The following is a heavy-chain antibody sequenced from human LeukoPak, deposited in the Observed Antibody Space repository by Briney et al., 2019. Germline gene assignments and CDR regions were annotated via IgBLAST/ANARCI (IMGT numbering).Heavy chain of an antibody. CDR1: GFTFIDYD. CDR2: IGIRGDT. CDR3: ARGGIQVSGIDEFDY. Sequence: GGSLRLSCAASGFTFIDYDVHWVRQVIGKGLEWVSAIGIRGDTRYSGSVKGRFTISRENAESSLYLQMNSLRAEDTAVYYCARGGIQVSGIDEFDYWGQGTLVTVSS. J-gene: IGHJ4*02. V-gene: IGHV3-13*01. D-gene: IGHD6-19*01.